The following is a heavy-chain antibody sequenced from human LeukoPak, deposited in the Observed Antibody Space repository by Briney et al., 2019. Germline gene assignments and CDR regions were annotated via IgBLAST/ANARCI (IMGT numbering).Heavy chain of an antibody. CDR1: GFTFSDYY. J-gene: IGHJ3*02. CDR3: AKVLYYDFWSGYSGAFDI. V-gene: IGHV3-11*05. D-gene: IGHD3-3*01. CDR2: ISSSSSYR. Sequence: GGSLRLSCVASGFTFSDYYMSWIRQAPGKGLEWVSYISSSSSYRNYADSVKGRFTISRDNSKNSLYVQMNSLRTEDTALYYCAKVLYYDFWSGYSGAFDIWGQGTMVIVSS.